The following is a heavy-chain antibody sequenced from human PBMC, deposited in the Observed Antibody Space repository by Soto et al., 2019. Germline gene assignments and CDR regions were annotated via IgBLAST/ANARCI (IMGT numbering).Heavy chain of an antibody. CDR3: ARGSLPGAQYANIGP. J-gene: IGHJ5*02. CDR2: ISSSSNYI. D-gene: IGHD2-2*01. V-gene: IGHV3-21*01. Sequence: PGGSLRLSCVASGFTFSSYSMNWVRQAPGKGLEWVSSISSSSNYIYYADSLKGRFTISRDNAKNSLYLQMNSLKAEDTAVYYCARGSLPGAQYANIGPWGQGTLVTVSS. CDR1: GFTFSSYS.